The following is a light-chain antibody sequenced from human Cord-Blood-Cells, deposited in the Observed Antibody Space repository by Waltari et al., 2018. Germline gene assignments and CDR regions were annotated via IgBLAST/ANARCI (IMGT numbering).Light chain of an antibody. CDR2: DVS. V-gene: IGLV2-11*01. CDR3: CSYAGSYTYV. CDR1: SRDVGGYNY. J-gene: IGLJ1*01. Sequence: QSPLTQPPSVSGLPGQSVTIPCPGTSRDVGGYNYVSWYQQPPGKAPKLMIYDVSKRPSGVPDRFSGSKSGNTASLTISGLQAEDEADYYCCSYAGSYTYVFGTGTKVTVL.